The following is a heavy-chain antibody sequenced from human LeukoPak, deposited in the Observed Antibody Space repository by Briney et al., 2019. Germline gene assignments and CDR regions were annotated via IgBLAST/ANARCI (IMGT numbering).Heavy chain of an antibody. D-gene: IGHD6-19*01. Sequence: GGSLRLSCAASGFTFDDYAMHWVRQAPGKGLEWVSGISWNSGSIGYADSVKGRFTISRDNAKNSLYLQMNSLRAEDTALYYCARGASPVAGPRWGQGTLVTVSS. CDR1: GFTFDDYA. CDR3: ARGASPVAGPR. V-gene: IGHV3-9*01. CDR2: ISWNSGSI. J-gene: IGHJ4*02.